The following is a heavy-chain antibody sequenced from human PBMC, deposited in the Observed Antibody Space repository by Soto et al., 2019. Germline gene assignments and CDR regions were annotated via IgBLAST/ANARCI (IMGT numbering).Heavy chain of an antibody. CDR2: INAGNGNI. J-gene: IGHJ6*02. D-gene: IGHD6-19*01. CDR1: GGTFSSYA. V-gene: IGHV1-3*01. CDR3: ARDRREQWLVHYYYGMDV. Sequence: ASVKVSCKASGGTFSSYAMHWVRQAPGQRLEWMGWINAGNGNIKYSQKFQGRVTITRDTSASTAYMELSSLRSEDTAVYYCARDRREQWLVHYYYGMDVWGQGTTVTVSS.